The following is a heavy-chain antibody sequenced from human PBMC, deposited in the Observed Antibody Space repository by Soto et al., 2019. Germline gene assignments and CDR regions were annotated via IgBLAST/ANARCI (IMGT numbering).Heavy chain of an antibody. CDR3: ARVTRGAWNYDFDY. CDR1: GFTVSDNF. Sequence: EVQLVETGGGLIQPGGSLRLSCAASGFTVSDNFMSWVRQAPGKGLEWVSVIYSGGSTYYADSVKGRFTISRDNSKNTLYLQMNSLRAEDTAVYYCARVTRGAWNYDFDYWGQGTLVTVSS. J-gene: IGHJ4*02. D-gene: IGHD1-7*01. V-gene: IGHV3-53*02. CDR2: IYSGGST.